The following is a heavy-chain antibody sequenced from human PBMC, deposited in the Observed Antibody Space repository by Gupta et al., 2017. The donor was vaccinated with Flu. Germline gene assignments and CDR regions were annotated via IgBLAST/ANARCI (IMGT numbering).Heavy chain of an antibody. D-gene: IGHD1-14*01. CDR2: IRNKANSYTT. CDR3: SRGETGPSPPGRNDC. V-gene: IGHV3-72*01. J-gene: IGHJ4*02. Sequence: RLVESGGGLVQPGGSLRLSCVVSGFTFSEHYMDWIRQAQGKGLEWVGRIRNKANSYTTEYAASVKDRFTITRDDSKSSLYLQMNSLKNEDTAVYYCSRGETGPSPPGRNDCWGQGTLVTVSS. CDR1: GFTFSEHY.